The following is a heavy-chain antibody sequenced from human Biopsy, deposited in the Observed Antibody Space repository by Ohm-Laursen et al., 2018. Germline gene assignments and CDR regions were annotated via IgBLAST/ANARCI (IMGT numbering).Heavy chain of an antibody. CDR1: GFTFSDYY. V-gene: IGHV3-11*01. Sequence: SLRLSCAASGFTFSDYYMSWIRQAPGKGLEWISYLSSRGSNIYYADSVKGRFTVSRDNANNLLFLQMNSLRAEDTAVYYCARFPDFWSGYYVDSWGQGTLVTVSS. CDR2: LSSRGSNI. J-gene: IGHJ4*02. D-gene: IGHD3-3*01. CDR3: ARFPDFWSGYYVDS.